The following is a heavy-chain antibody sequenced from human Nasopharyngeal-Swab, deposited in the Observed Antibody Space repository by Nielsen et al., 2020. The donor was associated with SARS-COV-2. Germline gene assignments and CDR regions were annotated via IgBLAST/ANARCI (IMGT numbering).Heavy chain of an antibody. CDR3: ARESKKVAGLPNYYYYGMDV. Sequence: SVKVSCRASGGTFSSYAISWVRQAPGQGLEWMGGIIPIFGTANYAQKFQGRVTITADESTSTAYMELSSLRSEDTAVYYCARESKKVAGLPNYYYYGMDVWGQGTTVTVSS. V-gene: IGHV1-69*13. CDR2: IIPIFGTA. J-gene: IGHJ6*02. D-gene: IGHD6-19*01. CDR1: GGTFSSYA.